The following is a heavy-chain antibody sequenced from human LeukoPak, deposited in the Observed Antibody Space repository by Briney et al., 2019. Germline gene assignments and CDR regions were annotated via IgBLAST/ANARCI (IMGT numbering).Heavy chain of an antibody. D-gene: IGHD6-19*01. J-gene: IGHJ4*02. V-gene: IGHV3-30*18. Sequence: GRSLRLSCAASGFTFSSYGMHWVRQAPGKGLEWVAVISYDGSNKYYADSVKGRFTISRDNSKNTLYLQMNSLRAEDTAVYYCAKDPSGIAVAGTSFYWGQGTLVTVSS. CDR1: GFTFSSYG. CDR3: AKDPSGIAVAGTSFY. CDR2: ISYDGSNK.